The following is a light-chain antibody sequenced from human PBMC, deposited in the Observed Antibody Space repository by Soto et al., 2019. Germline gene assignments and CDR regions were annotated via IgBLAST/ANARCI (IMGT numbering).Light chain of an antibody. CDR2: GAS. CDR3: QQYGSSPPT. V-gene: IGKV3-20*01. CDR1: QSVSSSY. Sequence: EIVLTQSPGTLSLSPGERATLSCRASQSVSSSYLAWYQQKPGQAPRLLIYGASSRATGIPDRFSGSGSGTVFTLTISRMEPEDFAVYYCQQYGSSPPTFGQGIKVEIK. J-gene: IGKJ1*01.